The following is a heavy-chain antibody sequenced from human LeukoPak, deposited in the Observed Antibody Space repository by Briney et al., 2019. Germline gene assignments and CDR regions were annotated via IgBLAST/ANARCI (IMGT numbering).Heavy chain of an antibody. CDR1: GFSFSTYG. CDR2: IRYDGSDK. D-gene: IGHD3-22*01. CDR3: AKGGYYYDSSGYYYVDY. Sequence: GGCLRLSCAASGFSFSTYGMDSVRQAPGKGLEWVAFIRYDGSDKYFADSVKGRSTISRDNSKNTLYLQMNSLRAEDTAVYYCAKGGYYYDSSGYYYVDYWGQGTLVTVSS. V-gene: IGHV3-30*02. J-gene: IGHJ4*02.